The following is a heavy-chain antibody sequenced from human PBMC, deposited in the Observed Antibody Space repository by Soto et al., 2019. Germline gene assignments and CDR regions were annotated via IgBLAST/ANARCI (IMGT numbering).Heavy chain of an antibody. CDR2: ISSSSSYI. J-gene: IGHJ3*02. CDR3: ARGHGDTDAFDI. V-gene: IGHV3-21*01. CDR1: GFTFSSYS. Sequence: GGSLRLSCAASGFTFSSYSMNWVRQAPGKGLEWVSSISSSSSYIYYADSVKGRFTISRDNAKNSLYLQMNSLRAEDTAVYYCARGHGDTDAFDIWGQGTMVTVSS. D-gene: IGHD4-17*01.